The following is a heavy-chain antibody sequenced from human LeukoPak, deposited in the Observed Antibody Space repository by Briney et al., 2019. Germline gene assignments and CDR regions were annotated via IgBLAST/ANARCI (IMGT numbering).Heavy chain of an antibody. Sequence: SETLSLTCAVSGGSISSSNWWSWVRQPPGKGLEWIGEIYHSGSTNYNPSLKSRVTISVDKSKNQFSLKLSSVTAADTAVYYCARTTEGGYTYDFFYYYYMDVWGKGTTVTISS. V-gene: IGHV4-4*02. J-gene: IGHJ6*03. CDR2: IYHSGST. CDR1: GGSISSSNW. D-gene: IGHD5-18*01. CDR3: ARTTEGGYTYDFFYYYYMDV.